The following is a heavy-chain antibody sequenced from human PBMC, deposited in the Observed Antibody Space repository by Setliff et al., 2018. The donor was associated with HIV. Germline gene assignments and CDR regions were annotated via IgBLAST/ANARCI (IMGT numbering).Heavy chain of an antibody. D-gene: IGHD6-13*01. CDR3: ARRSHSVGTSWPFDH. CDR1: GYTFTSYA. J-gene: IGHJ4*02. Sequence: ASVKVSCKASGYTFTSYAMHWVRQAPGQRLEWMGWINAGNGNPTYAQGFTGRFVFSLDTSVSTAYLQISSLEAQDTGVYYCARRSHSVGTSWPFDHWGQGTQVTVSS. CDR2: INAGNGNP. V-gene: IGHV7-4-1*02.